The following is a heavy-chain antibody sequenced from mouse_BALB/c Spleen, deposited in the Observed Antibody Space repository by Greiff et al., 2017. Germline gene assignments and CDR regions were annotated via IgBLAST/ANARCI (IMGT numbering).Heavy chain of an antibody. V-gene: IGHV5-6-2*01. Sequence: EVKVVESGGGLVKLGGSLKLSCAASGFTFSSYYMSWVRQTPEKRLELVAAINSNGGSTYYPDTVKGRFTISRDNAKNTLYLQMSSLKSEDTALYYCARLGLRLYWYFDVWGAGTTVTVSS. CDR3: ARLGLRLYWYFDV. J-gene: IGHJ1*01. CDR2: INSNGGST. D-gene: IGHD1-2*01. CDR1: GFTFSSYY.